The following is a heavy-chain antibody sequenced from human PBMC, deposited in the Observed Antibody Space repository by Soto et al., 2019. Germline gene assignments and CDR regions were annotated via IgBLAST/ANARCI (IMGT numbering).Heavy chain of an antibody. CDR2: INGNSGGT. J-gene: IGHJ4*02. CDR3: ERAPGDSMMGIDY. CDR1: GYTFTDYL. V-gene: IGHV1-2*02. D-gene: IGHD3-22*01. Sequence: ASVKVSCKASGYTFTDYLLHWVRQAPGHGLEWIGWINGNSGGTSYAQKFPGRVAMTRDTYVSTAYIELSSLAFNDMGVYYCERAPGDSMMGIDYGCQGRLVPMSS.